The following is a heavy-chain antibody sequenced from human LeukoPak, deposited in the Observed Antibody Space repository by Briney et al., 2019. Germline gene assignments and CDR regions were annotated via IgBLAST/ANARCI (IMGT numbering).Heavy chain of an antibody. CDR1: GFTFSSYA. Sequence: GGSLRLSCAASGFTFSSYAMSWVRQAPGKGLEWVSAISGSGGSKYYADSVKGRFTISRDNSKNTLYLQMNSLRAEDTAVYYCAKETGYYGSGSYYHDYWGQGTLVTVSS. J-gene: IGHJ4*02. CDR2: ISGSGGSK. D-gene: IGHD3-10*01. CDR3: AKETGYYGSGSYYHDY. V-gene: IGHV3-23*01.